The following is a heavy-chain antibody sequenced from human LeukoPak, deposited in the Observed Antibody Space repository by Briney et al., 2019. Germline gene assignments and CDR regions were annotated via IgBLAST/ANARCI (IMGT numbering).Heavy chain of an antibody. CDR3: ARYYSVRFLEWSMDV. J-gene: IGHJ6*02. Sequence: SETLSLTCAVYGGSFSGYYWSWIRQPPGKGLEWIGEINHSGSTNYSPSLKSRVTISVDTSKNQFSLKLSSVTAADTAVYYCARYYSVRFLEWSMDVWGQGTTVTVSS. V-gene: IGHV4-34*01. CDR1: GGSFSGYY. D-gene: IGHD3-3*01. CDR2: INHSGST.